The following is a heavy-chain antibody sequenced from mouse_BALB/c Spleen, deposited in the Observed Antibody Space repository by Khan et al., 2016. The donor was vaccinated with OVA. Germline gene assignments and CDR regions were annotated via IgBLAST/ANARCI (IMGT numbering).Heavy chain of an antibody. CDR1: GFTFSSYG. D-gene: IGHD2-10*02. J-gene: IGHJ4*01. CDR2: ISSGGSYT. Sequence: EVELVESGGDLVKPGGSLKLSCAASGFTFSSYGMSWVRQTPDKRLKWVAAISSGGSYTYYPDSLKGRFTISRENAKNTLYLQMSSLKSEDTAVYYSARQPRYSEGSATDDWGQGTSVTVSS. CDR3: ARQPRYSEGSATDD. V-gene: IGHV5-6*01.